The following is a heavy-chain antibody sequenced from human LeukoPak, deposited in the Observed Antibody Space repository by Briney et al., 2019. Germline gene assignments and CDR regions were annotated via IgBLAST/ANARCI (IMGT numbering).Heavy chain of an antibody. CDR2: IKEDGSEK. D-gene: IGHD1-14*01. V-gene: IGHV3-7*01. J-gene: IGHJ6*03. CDR3: VRQVPYTSLRRTYYMDV. Sequence: GGSLRLSCAASGFIFRSYWMTWVRQAPGKGLEWVANIKEDGSEKYYVDSVKGRHTISRDNAKNSLYLQVNSLRAEDTAVFYCVRQVPYTSLRRTYYMDVWGKGTTVTVSS. CDR1: GFIFRSYW.